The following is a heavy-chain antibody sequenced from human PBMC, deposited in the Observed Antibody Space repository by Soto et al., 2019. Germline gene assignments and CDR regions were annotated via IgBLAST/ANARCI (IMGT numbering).Heavy chain of an antibody. J-gene: IGHJ2*01. CDR2: IHSSGSI. D-gene: IGHD3-10*01. V-gene: IGHV4-31*03. CDR3: VRGKRGPWYFDL. CDR1: GGSINTASAY. Sequence: QVPRMESGPGLVRPSQTLSLTCTVSGGSINTASAYWDWMRQRPGEGLEWIGSIHSSGSIYYTPSLQGRVQVSAYTSKTQFSLRLGSVTAADTAVYYCVRGKRGPWYFDLWGRGNLVAVSS.